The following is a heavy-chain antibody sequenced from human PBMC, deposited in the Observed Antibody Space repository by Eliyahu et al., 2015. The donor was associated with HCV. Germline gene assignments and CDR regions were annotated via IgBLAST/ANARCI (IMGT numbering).Heavy chain of an antibody. J-gene: IGHJ4*02. V-gene: IGHV1-69*01. D-gene: IGHD2-15*01. CDR3: ARLSGSRFYSGYYLDF. Sequence: QVQLAQSGAEVKKPGSSVKVSCKASGGTFSSSGISWVRQAPGQGLEGMGAEKLQGRVTMTADESTNTAYMELSSLRSDDTAVYYCARLSGSRFYSGYYLDFWGRGTQVTVSS. CDR1: GGTFSSSG.